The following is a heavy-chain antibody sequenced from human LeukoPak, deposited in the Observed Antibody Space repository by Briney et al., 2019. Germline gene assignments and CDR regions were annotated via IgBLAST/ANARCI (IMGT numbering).Heavy chain of an antibody. Sequence: GASVKVSCKVSGYTLTELSMHWVRQAPGKGLEWMGGFDPEDGETIYAQKFQGRVTMTEDTSTDTAYMELSSLRSEDTAVYYCATTPDYYGSGPQGGPFDYWGQGTQVTVSS. CDR3: ATTPDYYGSGPQGGPFDY. V-gene: IGHV1-24*01. CDR2: FDPEDGET. J-gene: IGHJ4*02. D-gene: IGHD3-10*01. CDR1: GYTLTELS.